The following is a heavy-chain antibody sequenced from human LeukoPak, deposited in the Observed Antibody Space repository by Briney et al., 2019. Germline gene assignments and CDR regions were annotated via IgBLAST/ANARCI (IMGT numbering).Heavy chain of an antibody. J-gene: IGHJ4*02. D-gene: IGHD3-22*01. V-gene: IGHV4-59*01. Sequence: PSETLSLTCTVSGGSISSYYWSWIRQPPGKGLEWIGYIYYSGSTNYNPSLKSRVTISVDTSKNQFSLKLSSVTAADTAMYYCAREAMMGHTTFDYWGQGTLVTVSS. CDR2: IYYSGST. CDR3: AREAMMGHTTFDY. CDR1: GGSISSYY.